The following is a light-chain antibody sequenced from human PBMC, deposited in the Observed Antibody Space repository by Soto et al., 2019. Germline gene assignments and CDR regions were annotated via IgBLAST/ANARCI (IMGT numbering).Light chain of an antibody. CDR1: QDIRDL. CDR2: SAS. V-gene: IGKV1-6*01. J-gene: IGKJ1*01. CDR3: LQDFSYPRT. Sequence: AIPMTQSPSSLSASVGDRVTITCRASQDIRDLLHWYQQKPGKAPKLLIYSASTLQAGVPSRFSGSGSGTDFSLTISSLQPEDFATYFCLQDFSYPRTFGPGTKVEI.